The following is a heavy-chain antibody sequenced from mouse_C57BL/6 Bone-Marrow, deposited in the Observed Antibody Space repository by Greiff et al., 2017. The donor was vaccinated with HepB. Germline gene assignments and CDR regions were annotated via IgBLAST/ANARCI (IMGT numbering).Heavy chain of an antibody. V-gene: IGHV1-64*01. Sequence: QVQLQQSGAELVKPGASVKLSCKASGYTFTSYWMHWVKQRPGQGLEWIGMIHPNSGSTNYNEKFKSKATLTVDKSSSTAYMQLSSLTSEDSAVYYCARLVPAWFAYWGQGTLVTVSA. CDR3: ARLVPAWFAY. J-gene: IGHJ3*01. CDR1: GYTFTSYW. CDR2: IHPNSGST.